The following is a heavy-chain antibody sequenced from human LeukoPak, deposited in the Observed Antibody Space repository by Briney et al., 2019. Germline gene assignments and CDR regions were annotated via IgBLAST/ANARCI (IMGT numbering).Heavy chain of an antibody. V-gene: IGHV4-59*11. Sequence: SETLSLTCTVSGGSISSLYWSWIRQPPGKGLEWIGTIYYSGSTNYNPSLKSRVTISVDTSKIQFSLKLSSVTAAGTAVYYCARDTGYLVDYWGQGTLVTVSS. CDR3: ARDTGYLVDY. CDR2: IYYSGST. J-gene: IGHJ4*02. CDR1: GGSISSLY. D-gene: IGHD3-22*01.